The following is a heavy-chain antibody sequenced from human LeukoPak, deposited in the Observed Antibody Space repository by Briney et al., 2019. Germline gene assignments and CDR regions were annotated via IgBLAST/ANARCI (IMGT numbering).Heavy chain of an antibody. Sequence: SETLSLTCAVYGGSFSGYYWSWIRQPPGKGLEWIAYIYSNGNTNSNPSLKSRVTIAVDTSQSQFSLKLSSVTAADTAVYYCARGLVGLTPHAGVFQIWGQGTKVTVSS. CDR2: IYSNGNT. CDR3: ARGLVGLTPHAGVFQI. D-gene: IGHD1-26*01. V-gene: IGHV4-59*01. CDR1: GGSFSGYY. J-gene: IGHJ3*02.